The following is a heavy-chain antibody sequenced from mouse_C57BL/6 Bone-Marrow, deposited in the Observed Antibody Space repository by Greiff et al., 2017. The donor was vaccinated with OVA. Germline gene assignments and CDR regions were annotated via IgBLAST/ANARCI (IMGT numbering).Heavy chain of an antibody. D-gene: IGHD2-4*01. J-gene: IGHJ1*03. CDR1: GFTFSDYG. Sequence: EVQLVESGGGLVKPGGSLKLSCAASGFTFSDYGMHWVRQAPEKGLEWVAYISSGSSTIYYADTVKGRFIISRDNAKNTLFLQMTSLRSEDTAMYYCARSHYDYDGGDWYFDVWGTGTTVTVSS. V-gene: IGHV5-17*01. CDR2: ISSGSSTI. CDR3: ARSHYDYDGGDWYFDV.